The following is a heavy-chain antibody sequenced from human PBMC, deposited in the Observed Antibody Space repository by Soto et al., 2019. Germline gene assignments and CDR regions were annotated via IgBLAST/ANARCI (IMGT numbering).Heavy chain of an antibody. CDR1: GFTFSSYA. D-gene: IGHD2-15*01. V-gene: IGHV3-23*01. CDR2: ISDSGGST. CDR3: ANGCGGTCYSRMHY. J-gene: IGHJ4*02. Sequence: EVQLLESGGGLVQPGGSLRLSCAASGFTFSSYAMSWVRQAPGKGLEWVSGISDSGGSTYYVDSVKGRFTISRDNSKNTLYLQMNRLRAEDTAVYYCANGCGGTCYSRMHYWGQGTLVTVSS.